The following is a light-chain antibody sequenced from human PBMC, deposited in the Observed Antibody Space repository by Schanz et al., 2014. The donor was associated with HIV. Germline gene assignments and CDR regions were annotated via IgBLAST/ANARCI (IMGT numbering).Light chain of an antibody. Sequence: QSALTQPASVSGSPGQSITISCTGSSSDVGNYNLVSWFQQHPGKAPQLVIYEVRQRPSGVPDRFSGSKSGNTASLTVSGLQDEDEADYYCCSYTTNSTYVFGAGTKLTVL. CDR1: SSDVGNYNL. V-gene: IGLV2-14*02. CDR3: CSYTTNSTYV. J-gene: IGLJ1*01. CDR2: EVR.